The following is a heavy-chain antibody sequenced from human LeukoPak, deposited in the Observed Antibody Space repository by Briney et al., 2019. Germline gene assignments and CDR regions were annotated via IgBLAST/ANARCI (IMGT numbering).Heavy chain of an antibody. J-gene: IGHJ6*02. CDR2: INPNSGGT. CDR3: ARVPVIQYYYGMDV. D-gene: IGHD3-16*02. CDR1: GYTFTCYY. Sequence: ASVKVSCKASGYTFTCYYMHWVRQAPGQGLEWMGWINPNSGGTNYAQKFQGRVTMTRDTSISTAYMELSRLRSDDTAVYYCARVPVIQYYYGMDVWGQGTTVTVSS. V-gene: IGHV1-2*02.